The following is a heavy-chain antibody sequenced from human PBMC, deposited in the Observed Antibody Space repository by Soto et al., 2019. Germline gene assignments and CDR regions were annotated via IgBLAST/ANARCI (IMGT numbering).Heavy chain of an antibody. D-gene: IGHD4-17*01. J-gene: IGHJ5*02. Sequence: QVHLVQSETEVKEPGASVTVSCKTSHATFTGYTINWVRQAPGQGLEWLGWISSLSGNTYYARDFHGRLTMTTNTSATTAYMELRSLRSDDTAVDFCARGTVTSGRRFGPWGQGTLVTVSS. CDR3: ARGTVTSGRRFGP. CDR2: ISSLSGNT. V-gene: IGHV1-18*04. CDR1: HATFTGYT.